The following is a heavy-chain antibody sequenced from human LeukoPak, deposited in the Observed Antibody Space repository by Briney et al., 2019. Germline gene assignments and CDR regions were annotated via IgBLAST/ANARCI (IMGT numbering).Heavy chain of an antibody. CDR2: ISAYNGNT. D-gene: IGHD3-9*01. Sequence: GASAKVFCKASGYTFSSYGISWVRQAPGQGLEWMGWISAYNGNTNYVQKLRGRVTMTTDTSTSTAYMELRSLRSDDTAVHYCARVDILTGYCHFDYWGQGTLVTVSS. CDR1: GYTFSSYG. J-gene: IGHJ4*02. CDR3: ARVDILTGYCHFDY. V-gene: IGHV1-18*04.